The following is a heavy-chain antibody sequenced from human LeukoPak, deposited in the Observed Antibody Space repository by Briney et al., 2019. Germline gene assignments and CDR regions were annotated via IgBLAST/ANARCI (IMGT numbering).Heavy chain of an antibody. CDR2: IYYSGST. V-gene: IGHV4-39*07. Sequence: SETLSLTCTVSGGSISSSSYYWGWIRQPPGKGLEWIGSIYYSGSTYYNPSLESRATISVDTSKNQFSLKLSSVTAADTAVYYCARDSGYDSSGGLDYWGQGTLVTVSS. J-gene: IGHJ4*02. D-gene: IGHD3-22*01. CDR1: GGSISSSSYY. CDR3: ARDSGYDSSGGLDY.